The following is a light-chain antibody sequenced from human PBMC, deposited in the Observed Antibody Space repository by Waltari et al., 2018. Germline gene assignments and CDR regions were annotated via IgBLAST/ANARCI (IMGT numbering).Light chain of an antibody. V-gene: IGKV3-11*01. J-gene: IGKJ2*01. CDR2: DAS. CDR3: QQRSNWPPMYT. CDR1: QSVSSY. Sequence: EIVLTPSPATLSLSPGERATLSCRASQSVSSYLAWYQQKPGQAPRLLIYDASNRATGIPARFSGSGSGTDFTLTISSLEPEDFAVYDCQQRSNWPPMYTFGQGTKLEIK.